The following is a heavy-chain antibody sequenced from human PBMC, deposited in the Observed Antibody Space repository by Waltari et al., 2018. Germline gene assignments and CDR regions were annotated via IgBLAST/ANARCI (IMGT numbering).Heavy chain of an antibody. V-gene: IGHV1-2*02. CDR3: ARGGGPWVFYDF. CDR2: FSPKSGVT. D-gene: IGHD1-26*01. J-gene: IGHJ4*02. Sequence: QVQLLQSGAEVKRPGASVKVSCKASGYTFTGSYIHWVRQAPGQGLAWMGWFSPKSGVTIYAQKFQGRVTLTRDTSISTAYMELSSLKSDDTAVYYCARGGGPWVFYDFWGQGTLVTVSS. CDR1: GYTFTGSY.